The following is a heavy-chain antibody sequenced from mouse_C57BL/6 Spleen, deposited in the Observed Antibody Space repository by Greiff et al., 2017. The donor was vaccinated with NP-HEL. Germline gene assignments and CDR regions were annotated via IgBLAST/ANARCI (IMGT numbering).Heavy chain of an antibody. D-gene: IGHD2-5*01. J-gene: IGHJ4*01. CDR2: INPGSGGT. CDR1: GYAFTNYL. Sequence: VQLQQSGAELVRPGTSVKVSCKASGYAFTNYLIEWVKQRPGQGLEWIGVINPGSGGTNYNEKFKGKATLTADKSSSTAYMQLSSLTSEDSAVYFCERGGSNYGGAMDYWGQGTSVTVSS. V-gene: IGHV1-54*01. CDR3: ERGGSNYGGAMDY.